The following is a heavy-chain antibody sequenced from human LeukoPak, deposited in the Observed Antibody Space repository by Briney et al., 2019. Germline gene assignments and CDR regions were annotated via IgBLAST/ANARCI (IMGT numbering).Heavy chain of an antibody. V-gene: IGHV3-21*01. CDR2: ISSSSSYI. CDR3: ARGSYCSSTSCAHQALDY. D-gene: IGHD2-2*01. CDR1: GFTFSSYS. Sequence: GGSLRLSCAASGFTFSSYSMNWVRQAPGKGLEWVSSISSSSSYIYYADSVKGRFTISRDNAKNSLYLQMNSLRAEDTAVYYCARGSYCSSTSCAHQALDYWGQGTLVTVSS. J-gene: IGHJ4*02.